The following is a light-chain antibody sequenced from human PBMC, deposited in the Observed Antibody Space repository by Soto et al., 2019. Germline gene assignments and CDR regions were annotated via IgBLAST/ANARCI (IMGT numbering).Light chain of an antibody. Sequence: EIVLTQPPAPLSLSPLEIAPLSSRAFQSVSSNYLAWYQQKPGQAPRLLIYGASSRATGIPDRFSGSGSGTDFTLTISRLEPEDFAVYYCQQYGSSPLLTFGGGTKVDIK. CDR3: QQYGSSPLLT. J-gene: IGKJ4*01. V-gene: IGKV3-20*01. CDR2: GAS. CDR1: QSVSSNY.